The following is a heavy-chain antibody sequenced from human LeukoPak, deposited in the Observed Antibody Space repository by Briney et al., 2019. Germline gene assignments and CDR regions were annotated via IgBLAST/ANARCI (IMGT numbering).Heavy chain of an antibody. CDR2: IYPGDSNT. V-gene: IGHV5-51*01. D-gene: IGHD2-21*02. CDR3: ARQPLVRDCGGDCEFDY. J-gene: IGHJ4*02. Sequence: GESLKTSCKGSGYSFSNYWIGWVRQMPGKGLEWVRIIYPGDSNTRYSPSFQGQVTISADKSISTAYLQWTSLKASDTAIYYCARQPLVRDCGGDCEFDYWGQGTRVSVSS. CDR1: GYSFSNYW.